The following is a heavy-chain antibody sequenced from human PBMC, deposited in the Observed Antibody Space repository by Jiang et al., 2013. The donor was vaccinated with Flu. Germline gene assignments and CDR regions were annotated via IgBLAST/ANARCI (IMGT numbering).Heavy chain of an antibody. Sequence: QLVESGAEVKKPGASVKVSCKASGYTFTGYYMHWVRQAPGQGLEWMGWINPNSGGTNYAQKFQGWVTMTRDTSISTAYMELSRLRSDDTAVYYCARDLLVGATTSPGYWGQGTLVTVSS. D-gene: IGHD1-26*01. CDR1: GYTFTGYY. V-gene: IGHV1-2*04. J-gene: IGHJ4*02. CDR2: INPNSGGT. CDR3: ARDLLVGATTSPGY.